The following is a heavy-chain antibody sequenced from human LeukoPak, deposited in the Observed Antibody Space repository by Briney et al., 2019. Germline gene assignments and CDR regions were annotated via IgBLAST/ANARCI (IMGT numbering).Heavy chain of an antibody. V-gene: IGHV3-53*01. CDR1: GFTVSSNY. J-gene: IGHJ6*02. Sequence: PGGSLRLSCAASGFTVSSNYMSWVRQAPGKGLEWVSVIYSGGSTYYADSVKGRFTIPRDNSKNTLYLQMNSLRAEDTAVYYCARGTYYYYYGMDVWGQGTTVTVSS. CDR2: IYSGGST. CDR3: ARGTYYYYYGMDV.